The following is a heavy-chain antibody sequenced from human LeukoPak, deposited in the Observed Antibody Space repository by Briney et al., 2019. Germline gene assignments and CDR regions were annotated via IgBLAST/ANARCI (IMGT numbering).Heavy chain of an antibody. J-gene: IGHJ3*02. D-gene: IGHD3-3*01. CDR3: ARGGLWYDFWSGYYRWDAFDI. Sequence: PSETLSLTCTVSGGSISSSTYYWAWVRQPPGKGLEWIASIYYSGTTYYNPSLKSRVTISVDTSKNQFSLKLSSVTAADTAVYYCARGGLWYDFWSGYYRWDAFDIWGQGTMVTVSS. V-gene: IGHV4-39*07. CDR1: GGSISSSTYY. CDR2: IYYSGTT.